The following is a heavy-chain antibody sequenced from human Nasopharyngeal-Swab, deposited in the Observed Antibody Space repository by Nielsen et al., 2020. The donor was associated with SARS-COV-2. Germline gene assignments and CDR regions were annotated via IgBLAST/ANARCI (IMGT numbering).Heavy chain of an antibody. CDR3: TRESCGGGNCYWGDYFDY. CDR2: TRKKDFGGTT. D-gene: IGHD2-15*01. CDR1: GFTFGDYG. Sequence: GGSLRLSCAASGFTFGDYGMSWVRQAPGKGLEWVGFTRKKDFGGTTEYAASMKGRFSISRDDSKSSAYLQINSLKTEDTAVYYCTRESCGGGNCYWGDYFDYWGQGTLVTVSS. V-gene: IGHV3-49*04. J-gene: IGHJ4*02.